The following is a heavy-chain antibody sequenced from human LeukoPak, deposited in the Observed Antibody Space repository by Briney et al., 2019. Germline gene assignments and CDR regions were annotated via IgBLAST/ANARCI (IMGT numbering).Heavy chain of an antibody. CDR1: GDSINSLDL. V-gene: IGHV4-4*02. J-gene: IGHJ4*02. CDR2: MYLSGTT. CDR3: ARALKGTAVAGTFDY. D-gene: IGHD6-19*01. Sequence: SGTLSLTCTVSGDSINSLDLWSWVRQPPGKGLEWIGEMYLSGTTHSNPSVKSRVTISIDKSKNQFFLNLSSVTAADTAVYYCARALKGTAVAGTFDYWGQGTLVTVSS.